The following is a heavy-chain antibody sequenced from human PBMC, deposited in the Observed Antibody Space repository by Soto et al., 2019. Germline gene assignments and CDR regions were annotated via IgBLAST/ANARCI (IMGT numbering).Heavy chain of an antibody. V-gene: IGHV6-1*01. CDR2: TNYRSKWYN. CDR3: AGGWDSYGNEYDSSGYYSDY. J-gene: IGHJ4*02. CDR1: GDSVSSQNAA. Sequence: SQTLSLTCAISGDSVSSQNAAWNWIRQSPSRGLEWLGRTNYRSKWYNDYALSVKSRITINPDTSKNQFSLELNSVTPEDTAVYYCAGGWDSYGNEYDSSGYYSDYWGQGTLVTVSS. D-gene: IGHD3-22*01.